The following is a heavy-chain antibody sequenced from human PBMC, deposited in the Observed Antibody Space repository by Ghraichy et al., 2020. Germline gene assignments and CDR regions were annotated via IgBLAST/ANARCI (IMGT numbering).Heavy chain of an antibody. D-gene: IGHD1-26*01. CDR3: AKEDVGLADAMDV. Sequence: GGSLRLSCAASGFTFSRYGMHWVRQAPGKGLEWLTFIYSDGSHNYYADSVKGRFTISRDNSQNTMYLQMDSLRTEDTAVYFCAKEDVGLADAMDVWGQGTTVTVSS. J-gene: IGHJ6*02. CDR2: IYSDGSHN. CDR1: GFTFSRYG. V-gene: IGHV3-30*02.